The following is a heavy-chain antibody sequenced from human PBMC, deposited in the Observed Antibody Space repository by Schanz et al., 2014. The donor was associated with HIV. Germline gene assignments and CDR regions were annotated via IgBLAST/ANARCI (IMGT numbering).Heavy chain of an antibody. Sequence: QVQLVESGGGVVQPGRSLRLSCVASGFTFSTYAMHWVRQAPGKELEWVAVIWSDGNNKYYGDSVKGRFTISRDNSKNTLYLQMNSLGVEDTAVYFCARDGARTSHWGFWGQGTLVTVSS. V-gene: IGHV3-33*08. CDR2: IWSDGNNK. CDR1: GFTFSTYA. CDR3: ARDGARTSHWGF. D-gene: IGHD2-2*01. J-gene: IGHJ4*02.